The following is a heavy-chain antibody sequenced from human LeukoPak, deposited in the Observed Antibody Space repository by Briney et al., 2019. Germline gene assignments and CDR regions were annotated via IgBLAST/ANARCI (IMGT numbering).Heavy chain of an antibody. D-gene: IGHD3-3*01. CDR3: ARFGVVTDDAFDI. J-gene: IGHJ3*02. CDR2: INPNSGVT. V-gene: IGHV1-2*02. Sequence: ASVNVSCKASGYTFNGYYLHWVRQAPGQGLEWMGWINPNSGVTKFAQQFQGRVTMTWDTSVSTAYMKLSRLTSDDTAMYYCARFGVVTDDAFDIWGQGTMVTISS. CDR1: GYTFNGYY.